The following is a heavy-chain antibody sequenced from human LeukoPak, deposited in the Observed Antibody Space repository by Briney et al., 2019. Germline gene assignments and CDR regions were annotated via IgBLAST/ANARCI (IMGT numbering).Heavy chain of an antibody. V-gene: IGHV1-2*02. CDR1: GYTFTGSY. D-gene: IGHD1-26*01. CDR2: INPNSGGT. J-gene: IGHJ4*02. CDR3: AREAYNGSYPDY. Sequence: ASVKVSCKASGYTFTGSYMHWVRQAPGQGLEWMGWINPNSGGTNYAQKFQGRVTMTRDTSISTAYMELSRLRSDDTAVYYCAREAYNGSYPDYWGQGTLVTVSS.